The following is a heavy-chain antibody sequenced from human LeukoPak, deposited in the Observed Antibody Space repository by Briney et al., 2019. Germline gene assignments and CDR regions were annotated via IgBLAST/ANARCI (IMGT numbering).Heavy chain of an antibody. CDR2: IIPIFGTA. CDR3: ARDRGYCSSTSCYTGYWYFDL. Sequence: GASVKVSCKASGYTFTSYDINWVRQAPGQGLEWMGGIIPIFGTANYAQKFQGRVTITADESTSTAYMELSSLRSEDTAVYYCARDRGYCSSTSCYTGYWYFDLWGRGTLVTVSS. J-gene: IGHJ2*01. CDR1: GYTFTSYD. D-gene: IGHD2-2*02. V-gene: IGHV1-69*13.